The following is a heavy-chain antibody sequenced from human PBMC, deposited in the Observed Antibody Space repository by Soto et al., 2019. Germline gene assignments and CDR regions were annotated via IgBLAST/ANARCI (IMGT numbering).Heavy chain of an antibody. D-gene: IGHD2-15*01. J-gene: IGHJ3*02. CDR1: GFTFSSYS. Sequence: GGSLRLSCAASGFTFSSYSMNWVRQAPGKGLEWVSYISSSSSTIYYADSVKGRFTISRDNAKNSLYLQMNSLRDEDTAVYYCARDRALVVVAATPAFDIWGQGTMVTVSS. V-gene: IGHV3-48*02. CDR3: ARDRALVVVAATPAFDI. CDR2: ISSSSSTI.